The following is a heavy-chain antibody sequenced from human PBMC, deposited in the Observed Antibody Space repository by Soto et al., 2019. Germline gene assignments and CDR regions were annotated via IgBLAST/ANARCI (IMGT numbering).Heavy chain of an antibody. CDR1: GGSISSYY. D-gene: IGHD3-10*01. J-gene: IGHJ4*02. CDR3: ARHNYGSGSTYFDY. V-gene: IGHV4-59*08. CDR2: IYYSGST. Sequence: QVQLQESGPGLVKPSETLSLTCTVSGGSISSYYWSWIRQPPGKGLEWIGYIYYSGSTNYNPSLKSRATISVDTSKNQFSLKLNSMTAADTAVYYCARHNYGSGSTYFDYWGQGTLVTVSS.